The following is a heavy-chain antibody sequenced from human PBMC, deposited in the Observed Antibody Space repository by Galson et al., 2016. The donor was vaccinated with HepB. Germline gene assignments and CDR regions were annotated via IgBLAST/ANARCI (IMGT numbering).Heavy chain of an antibody. CDR3: ARGNSYDNSDRLDY. Sequence: SGYSFTSYYLHWVRQAPGQGLEWMGIINPGGGTTSFAQRFQGRVTMARDTSTKTVYMVLSSLRSDDSAVYYCARGNSYDNSDRLDYWGQGALVTVSS. V-gene: IGHV1-46*01. D-gene: IGHD3-22*01. J-gene: IGHJ4*02. CDR1: GYSFTSYY. CDR2: INPGGGTT.